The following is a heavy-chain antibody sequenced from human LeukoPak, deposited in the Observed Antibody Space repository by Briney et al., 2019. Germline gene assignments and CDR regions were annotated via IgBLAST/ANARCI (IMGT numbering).Heavy chain of an antibody. CDR3: ARDHTAIYYGMDV. J-gene: IGHJ6*02. D-gene: IGHD5-18*01. CDR1: GFTFSSYW. CDR2: IKQDGSEK. Sequence: GGSLRLSCAASGFTFSSYWMSWVRQAPGKGLEWVANIKQDGSEKYYVDSLKGRFTISRDNAKNSLYLQMNSLRAEDTAVYYCARDHTAIYYGMDVWGQGTTVTVSS. V-gene: IGHV3-7*01.